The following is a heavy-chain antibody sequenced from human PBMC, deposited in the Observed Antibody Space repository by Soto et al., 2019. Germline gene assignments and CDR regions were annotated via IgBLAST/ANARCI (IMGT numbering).Heavy chain of an antibody. CDR3: ARALGARGAADY. D-gene: IGHD3-10*01. Sequence: TLSLTCTVSGGSISTYYWSWIRQPARKGLEWIGRTYTSGSANYNPSLKSRVTMSLDTSKNQFSLKLSSVTAADTAVYYCARALGARGAADYWGQGALVTVSS. J-gene: IGHJ4*02. CDR2: TYTSGSA. CDR1: GGSISTYY. V-gene: IGHV4-4*07.